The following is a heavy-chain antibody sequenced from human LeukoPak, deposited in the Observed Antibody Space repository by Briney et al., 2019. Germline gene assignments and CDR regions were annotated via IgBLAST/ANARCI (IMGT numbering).Heavy chain of an antibody. Sequence: GGSLRLSCAASGFTFSSYAMHWVRQAPGKGLEWVAVISYDGSNKYYADSVKGRFTISRDNSKNTLYLQMNSLRAEDTAVYYCAKDRNWAAAVPGTGGFDPWGQGTLVTVSS. CDR3: AKDRNWAAAVPGTGGFDP. V-gene: IGHV3-30-3*01. D-gene: IGHD6-13*01. CDR1: GFTFSSYA. J-gene: IGHJ5*02. CDR2: ISYDGSNK.